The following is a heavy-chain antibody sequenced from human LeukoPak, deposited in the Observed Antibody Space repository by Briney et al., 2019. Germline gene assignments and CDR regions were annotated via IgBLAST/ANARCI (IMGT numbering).Heavy chain of an antibody. V-gene: IGHV4-4*07. Sequence: SETLSLTCTVSGGSISSYYWSWIRQPAGKGLEWIGRIYMSGSTNYNPSLKSRVTISVDTSKNQFSLKLSSVTAADTAVYYCARDLPPWYYYMDVWGKGTTVTVSS. CDR3: ARDLPPWYYYMDV. CDR1: GGSISSYY. CDR2: IYMSGST. J-gene: IGHJ6*03.